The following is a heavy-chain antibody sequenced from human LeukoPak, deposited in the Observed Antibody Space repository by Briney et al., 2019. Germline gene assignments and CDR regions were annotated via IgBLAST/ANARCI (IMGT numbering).Heavy chain of an antibody. D-gene: IGHD6-6*01. Sequence: SETLSLTCTVSGGSISSSSYYWGWIRQPPGKGLEWIGSIYYSGSTYYNPSLKSRVTISADTSKNQFSLKLSSVTAADTAVYYCARLTRALPDYWGQGTLVTVSS. CDR1: GGSISSSSYY. J-gene: IGHJ4*02. CDR3: ARLTRALPDY. V-gene: IGHV4-39*01. CDR2: IYYSGST.